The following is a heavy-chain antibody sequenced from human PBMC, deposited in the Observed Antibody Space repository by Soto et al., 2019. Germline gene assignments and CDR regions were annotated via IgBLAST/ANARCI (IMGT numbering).Heavy chain of an antibody. V-gene: IGHV4-39*01. D-gene: IGHD4-4*01. CDR2: IDYSGTA. CDR1: YGSLSGSYVF. J-gene: IGHJ4*02. CDR3: ARTTGRHLDF. Sequence: SGTPSPTPPVFYGSLSGSYVFLGLVRRPPGKSLEWIGNIDYSGTAYFNPSLGTRVTFPVDTSKNQFSLTLYSVTAADTAVYYCARTTGRHLDFWGQGILVTV.